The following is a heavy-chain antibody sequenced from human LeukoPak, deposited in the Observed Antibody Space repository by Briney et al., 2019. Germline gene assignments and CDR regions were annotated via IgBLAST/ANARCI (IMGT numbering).Heavy chain of an antibody. CDR3: ARGKSILVGDFDY. J-gene: IGHJ4*02. Sequence: GASVKVSCKASGNTFTNYAFSWVRQAPGQGLEWMGWISAYNGNTNYAQKLQGRVTMSTDTSTSTAYMELRSLRSDDTAVYYCARGKSILVGDFDYWGQGTLVTVSS. D-gene: IGHD2-21*01. CDR2: ISAYNGNT. CDR1: GNTFTNYA. V-gene: IGHV1-18*01.